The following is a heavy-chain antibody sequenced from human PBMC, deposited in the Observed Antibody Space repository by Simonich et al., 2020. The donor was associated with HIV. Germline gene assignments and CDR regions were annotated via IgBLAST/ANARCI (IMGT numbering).Heavy chain of an antibody. V-gene: IGHV3-7*01. J-gene: IGHJ4*02. D-gene: IGHD3-3*01. CDR2: IKRDGSEK. Sequence: EVQLVESGGGLVQPGGSLRLSCAGSGFTFSDYWRCWVRQAPGKVLGGVANIKRDGSEKKYVESVKGRFTISRDNAKNSLSLQMNSLRAEDTAIHYCARYGHIWSGYYDYWGQGTLVTVSS. CDR1: GFTFSDYW. CDR3: ARYGHIWSGYYDY.